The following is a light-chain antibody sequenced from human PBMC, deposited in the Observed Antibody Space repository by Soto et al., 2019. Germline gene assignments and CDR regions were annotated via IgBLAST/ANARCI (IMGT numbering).Light chain of an antibody. CDR3: QQYGSSPLIT. CDR2: GAS. J-gene: IGKJ5*01. V-gene: IGKV3-20*01. Sequence: EIVLTQSPGTLSLSPGERATLSCRASQSVSITYLAWYQQKPCQAPRLLIYGASSRANGIPVRFSGSGSGTDFTLTISRLEPEDFAVYYCQQYGSSPLITFGQGTRLEIK. CDR1: QSVSITY.